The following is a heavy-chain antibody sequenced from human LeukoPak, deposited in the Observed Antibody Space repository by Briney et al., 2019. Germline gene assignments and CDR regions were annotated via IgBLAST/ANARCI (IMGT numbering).Heavy chain of an antibody. CDR1: GGSISSGDYY. CDR2: IYYSGST. D-gene: IGHD3-22*01. V-gene: IGHV4-30-4*01. Sequence: SETLSLTCTVSGGSISSGDYYWSWIRQPPGKGLEWIGYIYYSGSTYYNPSLKSRVTISVDTSKNQLSLKLSSVTAAETAVYYCPRDSSYYHSGGQDALGLWAKGKMAPVSS. CDR3: PRDSSYYHSGGQDALGL. J-gene: IGHJ3*01.